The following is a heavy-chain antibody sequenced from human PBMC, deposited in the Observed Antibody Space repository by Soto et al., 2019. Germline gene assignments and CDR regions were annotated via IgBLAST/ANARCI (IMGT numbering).Heavy chain of an antibody. CDR2: ISAYNGNT. V-gene: IGHV1-18*04. J-gene: IGHJ6*02. CDR3: ASFWGSGSYPEPYYYYYGMDV. CDR1: GYTFTSYG. D-gene: IGHD3-10*01. Sequence: GASVKVSCKASGYTFTSYGISWVRQAPGQGLEWMGWISAYNGNTNYAQKLQGRVTMTTDTSTSTAYMELRSLRSDDTAVYYCASFWGSGSYPEPYYYYYGMDVWGQGTTVTVSS.